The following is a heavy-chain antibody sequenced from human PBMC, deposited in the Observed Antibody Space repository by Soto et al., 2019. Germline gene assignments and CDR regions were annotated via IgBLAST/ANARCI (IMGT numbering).Heavy chain of an antibody. Sequence: SETLSLTCAVSGGSISSGGYSCNWIRQPPGKGLEWIGYIYHSGSTYYNPSLKSRVTISVYRSKNQFSLKLSSVTAADTAVYYCARGVTTVTKFDYWGQGTLVTVSS. V-gene: IGHV4-30-2*01. J-gene: IGHJ4*02. CDR3: ARGVTTVTKFDY. CDR2: IYHSGST. D-gene: IGHD4-17*01. CDR1: GGSISSGGYS.